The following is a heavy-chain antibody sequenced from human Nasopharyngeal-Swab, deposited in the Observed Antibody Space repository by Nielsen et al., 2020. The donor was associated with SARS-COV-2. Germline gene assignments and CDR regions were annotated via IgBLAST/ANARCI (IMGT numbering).Heavy chain of an antibody. V-gene: IGHV3-21*01. CDR2: ISSSSSYI. CDR3: ARDEAMVRGVIGFDY. J-gene: IGHJ4*02. D-gene: IGHD3-10*01. Sequence: VRQAPGKGLEWVSSISSSSSYIYYADSVKGRFTISRDNAKNSLYLQMNSLRAEDTAVYYCARDEAMVRGVIGFDYWGQGTLVTVSS.